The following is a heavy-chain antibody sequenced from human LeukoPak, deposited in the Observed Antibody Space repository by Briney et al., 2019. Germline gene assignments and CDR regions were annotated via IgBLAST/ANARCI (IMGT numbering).Heavy chain of an antibody. CDR2: ITSSSNTI. CDR1: GFTFSSYE. J-gene: IGHJ6*03. D-gene: IGHD1-14*01. CDR3: AREPGYYDMDV. Sequence: QTGGSLRLSCAASGFTFSSYEMNWVRQAPGKGLEWVSYITSSSNTIYYADSVKGRFTISRDNAKNSLYLQMNSLRADDTAVYYCAREPGYYDMDVWGKGTTVTVSS. V-gene: IGHV3-48*01.